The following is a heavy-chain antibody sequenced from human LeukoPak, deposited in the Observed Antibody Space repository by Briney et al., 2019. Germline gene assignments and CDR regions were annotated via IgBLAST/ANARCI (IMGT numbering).Heavy chain of an antibody. CDR3: ARAGYSSGWYGLFDY. CDR2: IYHSGST. D-gene: IGHD6-19*01. CDR1: GLSISSGYY. V-gene: IGHV4-38-2*01. J-gene: IGHJ4*02. Sequence: SETLSLTCAVSGLSISSGYYWGWIRQPPGKGLEWIGSIYHSGSTYYNPSLKSRVTISVDTSKNQFSLKLSSVTAADTAVYYCARAGYSSGWYGLFDYWGQGTLVTVSS.